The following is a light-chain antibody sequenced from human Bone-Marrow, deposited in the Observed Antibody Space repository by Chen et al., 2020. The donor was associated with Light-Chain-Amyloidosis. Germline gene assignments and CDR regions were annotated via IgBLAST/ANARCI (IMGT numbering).Light chain of an antibody. CDR1: SSDVGGDNH. CDR2: EVT. Sequence: QSALTQPASVSGSPGPSITTSCTGPSSDVGGDNHVSWYQQHPDKAPKLMIYEVTNRPSWVPDRFSGSKSDNTASLTISGLQTEDEADYFCSSYTITNTLVFGSGTRVTVL. V-gene: IGLV2-14*01. CDR3: SSYTITNTLV. J-gene: IGLJ1*01.